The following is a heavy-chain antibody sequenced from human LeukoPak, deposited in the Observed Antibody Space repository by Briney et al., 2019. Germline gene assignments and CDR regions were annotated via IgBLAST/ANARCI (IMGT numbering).Heavy chain of an antibody. CDR1: GGSISSGGYY. D-gene: IGHD6-6*01. J-gene: IGHJ4*02. CDR2: IYYSGST. Sequence: SETLSLTCTVSGGSISSGGYYWSWIRQHPGKGLEWIGYIYYSGSTYYNPSLKSRVTISVDMSKNQLSLKLNSVTAADTAVYYCTRRSRSFGGRLDYWGQGTLVTVSS. V-gene: IGHV4-31*03. CDR3: TRRSRSFGGRLDY.